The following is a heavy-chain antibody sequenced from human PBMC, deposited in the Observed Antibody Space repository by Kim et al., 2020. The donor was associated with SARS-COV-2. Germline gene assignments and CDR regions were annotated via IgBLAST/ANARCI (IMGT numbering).Heavy chain of an antibody. J-gene: IGHJ4*02. CDR3: AKGGTAAD. D-gene: IGHD6-13*01. Sequence: GGSLRLSCAASGFTFSSYAMNWVRQAPGKGLEWVADISGSGASTHYADSVKGRFTISRDNSKNTLYLQMNSLRAEDTAVYYCAKGGTAADWGQGTLVTVSS. CDR1: GFTFSSYA. CDR2: ISGSGAST. V-gene: IGHV3-23*01.